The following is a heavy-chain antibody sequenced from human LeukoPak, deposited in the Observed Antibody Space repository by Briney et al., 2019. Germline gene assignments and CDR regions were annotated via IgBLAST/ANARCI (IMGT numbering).Heavy chain of an antibody. CDR3: ARDGVTVTSFYYFDC. Sequence: GRSLRLSCAASGFTFTTYAMHWVRQAPGKGLEWVAVISNDGSNKYYADSVRGRFTISRDNSKNTLYLHMNSLRAEDTAVYYCARDGVTVTSFYYFDCWGQGTLVTVSS. V-gene: IGHV3-30*04. D-gene: IGHD4-11*01. J-gene: IGHJ4*02. CDR2: ISNDGSNK. CDR1: GFTFTTYA.